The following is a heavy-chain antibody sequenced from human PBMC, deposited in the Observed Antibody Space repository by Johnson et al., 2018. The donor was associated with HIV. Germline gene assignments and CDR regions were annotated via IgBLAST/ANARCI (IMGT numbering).Heavy chain of an antibody. CDR3: ARDDISSNGRAFDI. D-gene: IGHD6-6*01. V-gene: IGHV3-64*01. CDR1: PFTFITYY. CDR2: ISSNGGST. J-gene: IGHJ3*02. Sequence: VQLVESGGGLVKPAWSPRLSCAASPFTFITYYLNCVRQAPGKGLEYVSAISSNGGSTYYANSVKGRFTISRDNSKNTLYLQMGSLRAEDMAVYYWARDDISSNGRAFDICGQGTMVTVSS.